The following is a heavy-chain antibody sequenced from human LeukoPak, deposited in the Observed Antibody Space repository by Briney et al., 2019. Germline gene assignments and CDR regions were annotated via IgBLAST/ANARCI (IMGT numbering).Heavy chain of an antibody. J-gene: IGHJ4*02. CDR3: ARVIDGVTLDY. CDR1: GFTFSSSD. Sequence: QPGGSLRLSCAASGFTFSSSDMHWVRQAPGKGLEWVANIKQDGSEKYYVDSVKGRFTISRDNAKNSLYLQMNSLRAEDTAVYYCARVIDGVTLDYWGQGTLVTVSS. V-gene: IGHV3-7*01. D-gene: IGHD3-10*01. CDR2: IKQDGSEK.